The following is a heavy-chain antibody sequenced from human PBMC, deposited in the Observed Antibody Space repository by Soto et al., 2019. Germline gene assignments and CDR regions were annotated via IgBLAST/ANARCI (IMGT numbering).Heavy chain of an antibody. V-gene: IGHV4-59*01. J-gene: IGHJ5*02. CDR1: GGSISSYY. D-gene: IGHD3-9*01. CDR2: IYYSGST. Sequence: SETLSLTCTVSGGSISSYYWSWIRQPPGKGLEWIGYIYYSGSTNYNPSLKSRVTISVDTSKNQFYVKLSSVTAADTAVYYCARVLKNWFDPWGQGTLVTVYS. CDR3: ARVLKNWFDP.